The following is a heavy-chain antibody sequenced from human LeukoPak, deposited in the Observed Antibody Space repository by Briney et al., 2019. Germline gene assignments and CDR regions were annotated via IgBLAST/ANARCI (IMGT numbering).Heavy chain of an antibody. CDR3: ARESELGYYNWFDP. CDR1: GFTFSSYW. V-gene: IGHV4-34*01. CDR2: INHGGST. Sequence: GSLRLSCASSGFTFSSYWMSWVRQAPGKGLEWIVEINHGGSTNYNPSLKSRVTISVDTSKNQFSLKLSSVTAADTAVYYCARESELGYYNWFDPWGQGTLVTVSS. J-gene: IGHJ5*02. D-gene: IGHD1-26*01.